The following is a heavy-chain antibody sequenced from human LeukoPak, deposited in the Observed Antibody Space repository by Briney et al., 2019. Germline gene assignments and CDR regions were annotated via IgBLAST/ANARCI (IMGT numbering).Heavy chain of an antibody. J-gene: IGHJ3*02. Sequence: PGGSLRLSCAASGFTFNTYPMNWVRQAPGKGLEWVSYISSSSSTIYYADSVKGRFTISRDNAKNSLYLQMNSLRAEDTAVYYCARGPGIAVVHDAFDIWGQGTMVTVSS. CDR3: ARGPGIAVVHDAFDI. CDR2: ISSSSSTI. D-gene: IGHD6-19*01. V-gene: IGHV3-48*01. CDR1: GFTFNTYP.